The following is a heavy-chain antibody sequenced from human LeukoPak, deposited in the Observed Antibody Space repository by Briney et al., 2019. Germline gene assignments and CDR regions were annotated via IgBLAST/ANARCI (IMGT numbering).Heavy chain of an antibody. CDR2: IYSSGST. CDR1: GGSISSYY. D-gene: IGHD7-27*01. J-gene: IGHJ4*02. Sequence: SETLSLTCTVSGGSISSYYWSWIRQPPGKGLEWIGYIYSSGSTNYNPSLKSRVTMSVDTSKNQFSLKVSSVTAADTAVYYCASRKLGNDYWGQGTLVTVSS. V-gene: IGHV4-59*01. CDR3: ASRKLGNDY.